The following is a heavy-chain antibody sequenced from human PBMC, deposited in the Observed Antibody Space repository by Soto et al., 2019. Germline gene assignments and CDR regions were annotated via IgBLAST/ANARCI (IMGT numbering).Heavy chain of an antibody. J-gene: IGHJ5*02. Sequence: SAKVSCRASSYTFTSYGISWVRQAPGQGLEWMGWISAYNGNTNYAQKLQGRVTMTTDTSTSTAYMELRSLRSDDTAVYYCARESSQYYYDSSGPNWFDPWGQGTLVTVSS. D-gene: IGHD3-22*01. CDR1: SYTFTSYG. V-gene: IGHV1-18*04. CDR3: ARESSQYYYDSSGPNWFDP. CDR2: ISAYNGNT.